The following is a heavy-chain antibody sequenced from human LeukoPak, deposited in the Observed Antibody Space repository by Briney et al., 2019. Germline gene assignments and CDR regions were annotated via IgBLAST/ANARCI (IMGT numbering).Heavy chain of an antibody. V-gene: IGHV1-46*01. J-gene: IGHJ4*02. CDR3: ARLHPPGIAASGLEQNDF. CDR2: INPSGGST. Sequence: ASVKVSCKASGYTFTSYYMHWVRQAPGQGLEWMGIINPSGGSTSYAQKFQGRVTMTRDMSTSTVYMELSSLRSEDTAVYYCARLHPPGIAASGLEQNDFWGQGTLVTVSS. D-gene: IGHD6-13*01. CDR1: GYTFTSYY.